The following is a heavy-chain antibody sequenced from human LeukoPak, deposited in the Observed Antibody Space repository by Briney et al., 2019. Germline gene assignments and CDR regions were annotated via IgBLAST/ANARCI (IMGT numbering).Heavy chain of an antibody. V-gene: IGHV3-11*01. CDR1: GFTFSDYY. CDR2: ISSSGSTI. D-gene: IGHD5-18*01. J-gene: IGHJ4*02. Sequence: PGGSLRLSCAASGFTFSDYYMSWIRQAPGKGLEWVSYISSSGSTIYYADSVKGRFTISRDNAKNSLYLQMNSLRAEDTAVYYCARDEWYSHGSPPIDWGQGTLVTVSS. CDR3: ARDEWYSHGSPPID.